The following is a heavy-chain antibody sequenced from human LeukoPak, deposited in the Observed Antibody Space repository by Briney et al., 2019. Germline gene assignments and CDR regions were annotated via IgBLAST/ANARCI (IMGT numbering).Heavy chain of an antibody. J-gene: IGHJ4*02. CDR3: ASGQVGATTLFDY. V-gene: IGHV4-59*01. CDR2: IYYTGST. D-gene: IGHD1-26*01. CDR1: GASSSRSY. Sequence: TSETLSLTCTVSGASSSRSYWSWIRQPPGKGLEWIGYIYYTGSTNYNPSLKSRVTISVDTSKNQFSLKLTSVTAADTAVYYCASGQVGATTLFDYWGQGTLVTVSS.